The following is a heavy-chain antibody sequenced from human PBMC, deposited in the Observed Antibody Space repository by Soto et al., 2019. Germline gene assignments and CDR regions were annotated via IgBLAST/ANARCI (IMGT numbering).Heavy chain of an antibody. J-gene: IGHJ4*02. CDR2: INIDGSRI. V-gene: IGHV3-74*01. D-gene: IGHD3-22*01. CDR3: GRGDGDSYDGNGYLGRH. Sequence: EVQLVESGGGLVQPGGSLRLSCAASGFTFSTYWMHWVRQAPGKGLEWVSRINIDGSRISYVDSVKGRCTISRDNAENALYMEMSSSRVEDTAVYYCGRGDGDSYDGNGYLGRHWGQGSLGTVSS. CDR1: GFTFSTYW.